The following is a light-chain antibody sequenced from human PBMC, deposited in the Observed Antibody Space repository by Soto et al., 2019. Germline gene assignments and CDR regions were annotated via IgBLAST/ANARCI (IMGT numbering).Light chain of an antibody. Sequence: QSALTLPASVSGSPGQSITISCTGTSSDVGGYNYVSWYQQHPGQVPKLTIYEVTNRPSGVSSRFSGSKSGNTASLTISGLQAEDEADYYCSSYTNSDTWVFGGGTKLTVL. CDR1: SSDVGGYNY. V-gene: IGLV2-14*01. CDR2: EVT. CDR3: SSYTNSDTWV. J-gene: IGLJ3*02.